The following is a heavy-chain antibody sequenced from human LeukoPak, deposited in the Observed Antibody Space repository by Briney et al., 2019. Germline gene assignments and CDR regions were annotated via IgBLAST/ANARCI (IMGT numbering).Heavy chain of an antibody. V-gene: IGHV4-34*01. CDR3: ARGLWNSGYDSRGYGMDV. J-gene: IGHJ6*02. CDR1: GGSFSGYY. CDR2: INHSGST. Sequence: SETLSLTCAVYGGSFSGYYWSWIRQPPGKGLEWIGEINHSGSTNYNPSLKSRVTISVDTSKNQFSLKLSSVTAADTAVYYCARGLWNSGYDSRGYGMDVWGQGTTVTVSS. D-gene: IGHD5-12*01.